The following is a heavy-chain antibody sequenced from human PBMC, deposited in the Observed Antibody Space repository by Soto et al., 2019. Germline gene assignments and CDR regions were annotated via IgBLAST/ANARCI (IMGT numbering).Heavy chain of an antibody. CDR2: ISAYNGNT. Sequence: QVQLVQSGAEVKKPGASVKVSCKASGYTFTSYGISWVRQAPGQGLEWMGWISAYNGNTNYAQKLQGRVTMTTDTSTRTAYMALRSLRSDDTAVYYYARVGIPLRPSSCWYQGAEYFQHWGQGTLVTVSS. CDR3: ARVGIPLRPSSCWYQGAEYFQH. D-gene: IGHD6-19*01. CDR1: GYTFTSYG. V-gene: IGHV1-18*01. J-gene: IGHJ1*01.